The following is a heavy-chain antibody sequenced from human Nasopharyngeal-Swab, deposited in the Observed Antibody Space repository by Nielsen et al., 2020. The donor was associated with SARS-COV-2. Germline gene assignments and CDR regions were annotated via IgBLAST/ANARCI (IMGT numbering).Heavy chain of an antibody. CDR2: ISAYNGNT. D-gene: IGHD3-9*01. CDR1: GFTFTSSA. V-gene: IGHV1-18*01. Sequence: ASVKVSCKASGFTFTSSAVQWVRQARGQRLEWMGWISAYNGNTNYAQKLQGRVTMTTDTSTSTAYMELRSLRSDDTAVYYCARLLRYFDWLLTPYYFDYWGQGTLVTVSS. CDR3: ARLLRYFDWLLTPYYFDY. J-gene: IGHJ4*02.